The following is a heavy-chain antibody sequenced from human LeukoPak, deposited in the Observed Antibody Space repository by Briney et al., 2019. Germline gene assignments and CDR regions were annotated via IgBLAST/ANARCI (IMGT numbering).Heavy chain of an antibody. J-gene: IGHJ4*02. CDR3: ARDLGSSYPYYFDY. CDR1: GFTFSSYW. CDR2: IKQDGSEK. Sequence: GGSLRLSCAASGFTFSSYWMSWVRQAPGKGLEWVANIKQDGSEKYYVDSVKGRFTISRDNAKNSLYLQMNSLRAKDTAVYYCARDLGSSYPYYFDYWGQGTLVTVSS. V-gene: IGHV3-7*01. D-gene: IGHD2-15*01.